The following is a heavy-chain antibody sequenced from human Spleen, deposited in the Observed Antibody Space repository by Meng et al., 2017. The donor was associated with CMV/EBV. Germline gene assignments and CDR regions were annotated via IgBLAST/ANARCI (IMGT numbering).Heavy chain of an antibody. Sequence: SETLSLTCTVSGDSISRYYWGWIRQPPGKGLEWIGYIYYSGSTNYNPSLKSRVTISVDTSKNQFSLKLSSVTAADTAVYYCAGGESYEILTGYYPLIGAFDMWGQGTMVTVSS. CDR2: IYYSGST. D-gene: IGHD3-9*01. J-gene: IGHJ3*02. CDR3: AGGESYEILTGYYPLIGAFDM. CDR1: GDSISRYY. V-gene: IGHV4-59*01.